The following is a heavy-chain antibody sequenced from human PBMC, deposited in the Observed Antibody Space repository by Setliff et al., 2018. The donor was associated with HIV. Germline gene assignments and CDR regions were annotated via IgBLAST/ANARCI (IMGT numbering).Heavy chain of an antibody. CDR1: GYIFVNYA. J-gene: IGHJ4*02. CDR3: ARGSSPDEH. CDR2: INTNTGNP. Sequence: ASVKVSCTASGYIFVNYALNWVRQAPGQGLEWVGVINTNTGNPTYARDFTGRFVFSLDTSVNMASLQISSLKAEDTAVYYCARGSSPDEHWGQGTLVTVSS. V-gene: IGHV7-4-1*04.